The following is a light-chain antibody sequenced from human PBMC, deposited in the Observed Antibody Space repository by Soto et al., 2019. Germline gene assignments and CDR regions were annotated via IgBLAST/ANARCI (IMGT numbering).Light chain of an antibody. V-gene: IGKV1-9*01. Sequence: IQLTQSPSVLSASVGDTVTITCRASQALSNYLAWYQQKPGKAPDLLIYSASTLQSGVPSRFSGSGSGTEFTLTINNLQPDDLATYICQQYKSYSTFGRGTKVDNK. CDR3: QQYKSYST. J-gene: IGKJ1*01. CDR2: SAS. CDR1: QALSNY.